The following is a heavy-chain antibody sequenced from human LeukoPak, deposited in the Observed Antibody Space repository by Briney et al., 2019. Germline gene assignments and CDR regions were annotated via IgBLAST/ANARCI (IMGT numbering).Heavy chain of an antibody. V-gene: IGHV1-8*02. Sequence: ASVKVSCKASGYTFTSYDINWVRQATGQGLEWMGWMNPNSGNTGYAQKFQGRVTMTRNTSVSTAYMELSSLTPEDTAVYYCARGDGRYFDWLFGRDFDYWGQGTLVTVSS. D-gene: IGHD3-9*01. CDR2: MNPNSGNT. J-gene: IGHJ4*02. CDR3: ARGDGRYFDWLFGRDFDY. CDR1: GYTFTSYD.